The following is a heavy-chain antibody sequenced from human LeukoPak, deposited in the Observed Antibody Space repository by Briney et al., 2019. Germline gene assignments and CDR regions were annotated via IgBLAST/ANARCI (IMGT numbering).Heavy chain of an antibody. CDR3: GRAAVD. CDR1: GFTFSSYA. J-gene: IGHJ4*02. Sequence: PGGSLRLSCAASGFTFSSYAMSWVRQAPGKGLEWVSYISGSSSTIYYADSVKGRFTISRDNAKNSLYLQMNSLRAEDTAVYYCGRAAVDWGQGTLVTVSS. D-gene: IGHD6-19*01. V-gene: IGHV3-48*01. CDR2: ISGSSSTI.